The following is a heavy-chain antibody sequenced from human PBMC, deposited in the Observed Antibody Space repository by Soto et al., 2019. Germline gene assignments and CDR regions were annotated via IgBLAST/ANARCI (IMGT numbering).Heavy chain of an antibody. Sequence: GSLRLSCSASGFTFSSYCMSLVLQAPGKGLEWVANIKQDGSEKYYVDSVKGRFTISRDNAKNSLYLQMNSLRAEDTAVYYCARETAAGHDYWGQGTLVTVSS. D-gene: IGHD6-13*01. CDR2: IKQDGSEK. V-gene: IGHV3-7*03. J-gene: IGHJ4*02. CDR3: ARETAAGHDY. CDR1: GFTFSSYC.